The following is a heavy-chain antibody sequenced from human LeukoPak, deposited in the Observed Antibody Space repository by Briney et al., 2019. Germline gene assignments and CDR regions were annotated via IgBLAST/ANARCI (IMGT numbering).Heavy chain of an antibody. CDR1: GFTFSSYT. D-gene: IGHD4-11*01. J-gene: IGHJ4*02. V-gene: IGHV3-21*01. Sequence: PGGSLRLSCAASGFTFSSYTMNWVRQAPGKGLEWVSSISSSSSYIYYADSVKGRFTISRDNSKNTLYLQMNSLRAEDTAVYYCAKASRSLQYFDYWGQGTLVTVSS. CDR3: AKASRSLQYFDY. CDR2: ISSSSSYI.